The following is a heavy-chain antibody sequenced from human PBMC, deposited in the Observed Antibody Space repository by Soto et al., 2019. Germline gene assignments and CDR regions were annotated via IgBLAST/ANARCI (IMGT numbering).Heavy chain of an antibody. CDR2: IYTIGIT. J-gene: IGHJ4*02. V-gene: IGHV4-61*08. Sequence: LETLALTCTVSGGCISSGGYYWSWIRQHPGKGLEWIVRIYTIGITNYNPSLKSRVTMSVETSKNQFSLKLSSETAADTFVYYCVRAFDYCGQGTLVTDSS. CDR3: VRAFDY. CDR1: GGCISSGGYY.